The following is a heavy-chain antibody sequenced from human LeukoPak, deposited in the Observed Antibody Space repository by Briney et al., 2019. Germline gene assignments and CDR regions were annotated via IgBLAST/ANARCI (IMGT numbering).Heavy chain of an antibody. V-gene: IGHV4-59*01. D-gene: IGHD3-9*01. CDR1: GASISDYY. CDR3: ARHVRYFDWKNTGGAFDI. Sequence: SETLSFTCTVSGASISDYYWSWIRQPPGKGLEWIAYMYDSGRTEYNPSLRSRVTISVDTSKNQFSLKLNSVTAADTAVYYCARHVRYFDWKNTGGAFDIWGQGTMVTVSS. CDR2: MYDSGRT. J-gene: IGHJ3*02.